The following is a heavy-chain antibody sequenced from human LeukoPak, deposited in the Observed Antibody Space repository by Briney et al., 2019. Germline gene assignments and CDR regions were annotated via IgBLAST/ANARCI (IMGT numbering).Heavy chain of an antibody. Sequence: GSSLRLPCAASGFTFSSYGMHWVRQAPGKGLEWVAVIWYDGSNKYYADSVKGRFTISRDNSKNTLYLQMNSLRAEDTAVYYCAGSFGELLDYWGQGTLVTVSS. V-gene: IGHV3-33*01. CDR1: GFTFSSYG. D-gene: IGHD3-10*01. J-gene: IGHJ4*02. CDR2: IWYDGSNK. CDR3: AGSFGELLDY.